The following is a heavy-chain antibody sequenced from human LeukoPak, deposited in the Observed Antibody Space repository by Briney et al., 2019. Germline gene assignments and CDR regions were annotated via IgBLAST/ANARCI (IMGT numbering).Heavy chain of an antibody. CDR1: GGSISSGGYY. Sequence: SETLSLTCTVSGGSISSGGYYWSWIRQHPGKGLEWIGYIYYSGSTYYSPSLKSRVTISVDTSKNQFSLKLSSVTAADTAVYYCARSGYYYVGYFQHWGQGTLVTVSS. D-gene: IGHD3-22*01. J-gene: IGHJ1*01. CDR3: ARSGYYYVGYFQH. CDR2: IYYSGST. V-gene: IGHV4-31*03.